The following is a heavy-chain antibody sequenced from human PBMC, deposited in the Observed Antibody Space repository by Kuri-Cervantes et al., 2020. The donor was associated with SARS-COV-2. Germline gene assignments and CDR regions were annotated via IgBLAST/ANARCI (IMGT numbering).Heavy chain of an antibody. CDR3: ANTPLVDAFDI. D-gene: IGHD2-8*02. V-gene: IGHV3-23*01. CDR1: EFTFSSYA. CDR2: ISGSGGST. Sequence: GESLKISCAASEFTFSSYAMSWVRQAPGKGLEWVSAISGSGGSTYYADSVKGRFTISRDNSKNTLYLQMNSLRAEDTAVYYCANTPLVDAFDIWGQGTMVTVSS. J-gene: IGHJ3*02.